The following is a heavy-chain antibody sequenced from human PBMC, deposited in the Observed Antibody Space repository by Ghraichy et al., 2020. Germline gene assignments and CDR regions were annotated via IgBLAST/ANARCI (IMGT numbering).Heavy chain of an antibody. Sequence: GGSLRLSCAASGFTFSTYSMNWVRQAPGKGLEWVSSISSTSGYIHYADSVRGRFTISRDNTKNSLYLQMDSLRAEDTAMYYCAKDSGFGGQGTLVTVSS. J-gene: IGHJ1*01. CDR3: AKDSGF. V-gene: IGHV3-21*01. D-gene: IGHD3-10*01. CDR2: ISSTSGYI. CDR1: GFTFSTYS.